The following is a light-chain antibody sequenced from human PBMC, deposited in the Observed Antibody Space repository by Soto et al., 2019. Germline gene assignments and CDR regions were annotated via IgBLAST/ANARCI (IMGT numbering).Light chain of an antibody. V-gene: IGLV2-14*01. J-gene: IGLJ2*01. CDR1: SSDVGGYNY. CDR2: DVS. Sequence: QSALTQPASVSGSPGQSITISCTGTSSDVGGYNYVSWYQQHPGKAPKLMIYDVSNRPSGVSNRFYGSKSGNTASLTISGLQAEDEDDYSCSSYTSSSTLGVFGGGTKLTVL. CDR3: SSYTSSSTLGV.